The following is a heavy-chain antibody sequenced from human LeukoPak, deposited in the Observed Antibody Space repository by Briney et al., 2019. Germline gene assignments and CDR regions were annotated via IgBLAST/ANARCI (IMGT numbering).Heavy chain of an antibody. Sequence: PGGSLRLSCAASGFTFSSYSMNWVRQAPGKGLEWVSTISSSSSYIYYADSVKGRFTISRDNSKDTLYLQMNSLRAEDTAVYYCARATSIPRLYGSGSYYLDYWGQGALVTVSS. CDR3: ARATSIPRLYGSGSYYLDY. D-gene: IGHD3-10*01. CDR1: GFTFSSYS. J-gene: IGHJ4*02. V-gene: IGHV3-21*01. CDR2: ISSSSSYI.